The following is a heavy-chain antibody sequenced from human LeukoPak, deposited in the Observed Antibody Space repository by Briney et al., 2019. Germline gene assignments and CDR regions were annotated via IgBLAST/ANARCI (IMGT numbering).Heavy chain of an antibody. CDR3: ARDFQNIATDY. CDR2: ISYDGSNK. D-gene: IGHD2/OR15-2a*01. Sequence: HPGGSLRLSCAASGFTFSSYAMSWVRQAPGKGLEWVAVISYDGSNKYYADSMKGRFAISRDNSKNTLYLQMNSLRAEDTAVYYCARDFQNIATDYWGQGTLVTVSS. V-gene: IGHV3-30*03. CDR1: GFTFSSYA. J-gene: IGHJ4*02.